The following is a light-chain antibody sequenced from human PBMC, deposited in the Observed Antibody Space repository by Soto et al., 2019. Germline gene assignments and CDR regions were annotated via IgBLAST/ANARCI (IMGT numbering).Light chain of an antibody. CDR1: QSVSSY. CDR3: QQRSSWPWT. V-gene: IGKV3-11*01. CDR2: DVS. J-gene: IGKJ1*01. Sequence: EIVLTQSPATLSLSPGERATLSCRASQSVSSYLAWYQQKPGQAPRLLMYDVSNRATGIPASFSGSGSGTDFTLPIPSRETEDFAVYYCQQRSSWPWTFGQGTKLEIK.